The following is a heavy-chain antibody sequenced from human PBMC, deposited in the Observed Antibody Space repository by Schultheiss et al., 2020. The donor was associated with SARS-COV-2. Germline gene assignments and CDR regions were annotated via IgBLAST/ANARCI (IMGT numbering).Heavy chain of an antibody. Sequence: GGSLRLSCAASGFTFSSYGMSWVRQAPGKGLEWVAVISYDGSNKYYADSVKGRFTISRDNSKNTLYLQMNSLRAEDTAVYYCARDQRYSSSWYRPRGMDVWGQGTTVTVSS. CDR1: GFTFSSYG. D-gene: IGHD6-13*01. CDR3: ARDQRYSSSWYRPRGMDV. CDR2: ISYDGSNK. V-gene: IGHV3-30*03. J-gene: IGHJ6*02.